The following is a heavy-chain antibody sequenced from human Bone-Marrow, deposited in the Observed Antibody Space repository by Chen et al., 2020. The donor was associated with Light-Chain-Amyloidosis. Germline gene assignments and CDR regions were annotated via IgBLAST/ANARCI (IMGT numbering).Heavy chain of an antibody. CDR2: IRGSGGSR. D-gene: IGHD3-9*01. CDR3: AKDISYDDILPGYPADAFDI. J-gene: IGHJ3*02. CDR1: GFAFSSYA. Sequence: EVQLVESGGGLLQRGGSLRLSCAASGFAFSSYAMRWVRQAPGKGLGWVSTIRGSGGSRYYGDSVKGRLTISRDNSKNALFLQMNSLRAEDTAVYYCAKDISYDDILPGYPADAFDIWGQGTMVTVSS. V-gene: IGHV3-23*04.